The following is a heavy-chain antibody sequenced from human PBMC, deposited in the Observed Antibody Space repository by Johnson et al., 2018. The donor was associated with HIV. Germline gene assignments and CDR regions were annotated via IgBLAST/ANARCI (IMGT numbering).Heavy chain of an antibody. CDR2: ISSSGSTI. Sequence: VQLVESGGGVVQPGRSLRLSCAASGFTFSSYGMHWVRQAPAKGLEWVSYISSSGSTIYYADSVKGRFTISRDNSKNTLDLQMNSLRVEDAAVYYCATSTASDAFDIWGQGTIVTVSS. V-gene: IGHV3-48*03. CDR1: GFTFSSYG. D-gene: IGHD1-1*01. J-gene: IGHJ3*02. CDR3: ATSTASDAFDI.